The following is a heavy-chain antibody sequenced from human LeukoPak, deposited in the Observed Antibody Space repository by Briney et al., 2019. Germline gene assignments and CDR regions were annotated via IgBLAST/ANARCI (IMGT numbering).Heavy chain of an antibody. V-gene: IGHV4-34*01. CDR1: GGSFSGYY. D-gene: IGHD3-9*01. Sequence: SETLSLTCAVYGGSFSGYYWSWIRQPPGKGLEWIGSIYHSGSTYYNPSLKSRVTISVDTSKNQFSLKLSSVTAADTAVYYCARVVTDYDILTGYYPYYFDYWGQGTLVTVSS. J-gene: IGHJ4*02. CDR3: ARVVTDYDILTGYYPYYFDY. CDR2: IYHSGST.